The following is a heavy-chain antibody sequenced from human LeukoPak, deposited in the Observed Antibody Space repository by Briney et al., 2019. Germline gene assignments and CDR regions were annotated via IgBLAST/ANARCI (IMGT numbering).Heavy chain of an antibody. Sequence: GGALRLSSAPSRYTLSSYWMSCVREGPGKRLEWVAHIKQDGSEKYYVDSVKGRFTISRDNAKNSLYLQMNSLRAEDTAVYYCARVLAYYGSGSYSYFDYWGQGTLVTVSS. D-gene: IGHD3-10*01. CDR3: ARVLAYYGSGSYSYFDY. J-gene: IGHJ4*02. CDR2: IKQDGSEK. CDR1: RYTLSSYW. V-gene: IGHV3-7*03.